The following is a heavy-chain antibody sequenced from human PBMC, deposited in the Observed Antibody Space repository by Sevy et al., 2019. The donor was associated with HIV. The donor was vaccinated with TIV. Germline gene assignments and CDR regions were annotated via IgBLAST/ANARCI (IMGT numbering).Heavy chain of an antibody. CDR3: VRAIAADGSF. J-gene: IGHJ4*02. CDR2: IKQDGSVK. CDR1: GFTLNSYW. D-gene: IGHD6-13*01. Sequence: GGSLRLSCVASGFTLNSYWMSWVRQAPGKGLEWVANIKQDGSVKYYVDSVKGRFTISRDNARNLLYLQMNSLRVEDTALYYCVRAIAADGSFXGQGTLVTVSS. V-gene: IGHV3-7*01.